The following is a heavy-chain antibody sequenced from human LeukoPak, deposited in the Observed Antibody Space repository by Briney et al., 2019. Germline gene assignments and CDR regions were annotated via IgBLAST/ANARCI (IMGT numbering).Heavy chain of an antibody. CDR1: GFTFSSYA. Sequence: PGGSLRLSCAASGFTFSSYAMSWVRQAPGKGLEWVSSIRGSGGGTNYGDSVKGRFTISRYNSKNTLFLQMNSLRAEDTAVYYCARQRAGFYDSSGPSIPGNAFDIWGQGTMVTVSS. CDR3: ARQRAGFYDSSGPSIPGNAFDI. CDR2: IRGSGGGT. V-gene: IGHV3-23*01. J-gene: IGHJ3*02. D-gene: IGHD3-22*01.